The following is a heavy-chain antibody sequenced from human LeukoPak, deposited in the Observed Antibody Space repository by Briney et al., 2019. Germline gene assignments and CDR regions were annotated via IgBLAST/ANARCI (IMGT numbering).Heavy chain of an antibody. CDR3: ARARNYGSGSYYEAGYYYYYMDV. J-gene: IGHJ6*03. D-gene: IGHD3-10*01. V-gene: IGHV1-2*02. CDR1: GYTFTGYY. CDR2: INPNSGGT. Sequence: ASVKVSCKAFGYTFTGYYMHWVRQAPGQGLEWMGWINPNSGGTNYAQKFQGRVTMTRDKSISTAYMELSSLRSEDTAVYYCARARNYGSGSYYEAGYYYYYMDVWGKGTTVTISS.